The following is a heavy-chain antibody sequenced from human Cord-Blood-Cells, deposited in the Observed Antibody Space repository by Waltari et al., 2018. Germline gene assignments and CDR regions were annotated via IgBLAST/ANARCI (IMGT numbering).Heavy chain of an antibody. CDR2: FDPEDGET. Sequence: QVQLVQSGAEVKKPGASVKVSCKVSGYTLTELSMHWVRQAPGKGLEWMGVFDPEDGETIYAQKFQGRVTMTEDTSTDTAYMELSSLRSEDTAVYYCATVGGYCSGGSCYRAFDIWGQGTMVTVSS. D-gene: IGHD2-15*01. J-gene: IGHJ3*02. CDR1: GYTLTELS. CDR3: ATVGGYCSGGSCYRAFDI. V-gene: IGHV1-24*01.